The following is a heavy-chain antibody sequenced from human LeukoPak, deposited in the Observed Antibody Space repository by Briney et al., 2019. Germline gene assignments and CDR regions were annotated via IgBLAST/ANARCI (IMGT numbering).Heavy chain of an antibody. CDR2: INHSGST. Sequence: PSETLSLTCAVYGGSFSGYYWSWIRQPPGKGLEWIGEINHSGSTNYNSSLKSRVTISVDTSKNQFSLKLSSVTAADTAVYYCASDVTGTLTYDYWGQGTLVTVSS. J-gene: IGHJ4*02. V-gene: IGHV4-34*01. D-gene: IGHD1-20*01. CDR1: GGSFSGYY. CDR3: ASDVTGTLTYDY.